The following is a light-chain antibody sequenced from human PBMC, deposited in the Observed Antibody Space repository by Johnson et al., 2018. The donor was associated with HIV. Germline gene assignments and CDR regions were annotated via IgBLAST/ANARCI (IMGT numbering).Light chain of an antibody. V-gene: IGLV1-51*01. CDR1: SSNIGNNY. CDR3: GTWDSSLSVYV. J-gene: IGLJ1*01. CDR2: DNN. Sequence: QSVLTQPPSVSAAPGQKVTISCSGTSSNIGNNYVSWYQQFPGTAPKLLIYDNNKRPSGIPDRFSGSKSGTSATLGIPGPQTGDEADYYCGTWDSSLSVYVFGTGTKVTVL.